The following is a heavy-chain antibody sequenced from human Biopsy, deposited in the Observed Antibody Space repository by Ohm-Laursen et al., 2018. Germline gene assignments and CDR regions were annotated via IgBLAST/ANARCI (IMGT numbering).Heavy chain of an antibody. CDR1: GYMFTNYG. Sequence: GSSVKVSCKASGYMFTNYGISWVRQAPGQGLEWMGWISSYNGNTNYAQKVLGRVTVTTDTSTNTAYMELRSLKSDDTAVYYCARDHDTMITGGGYWGQGTLVTVSS. V-gene: IGHV1-18*01. CDR2: ISSYNGNT. CDR3: ARDHDTMITGGGY. D-gene: IGHD3-16*01. J-gene: IGHJ4*02.